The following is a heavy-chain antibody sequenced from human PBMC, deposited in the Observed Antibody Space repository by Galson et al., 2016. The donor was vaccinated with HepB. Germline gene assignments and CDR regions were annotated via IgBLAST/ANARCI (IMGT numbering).Heavy chain of an antibody. CDR1: GFSLSTGGMS. V-gene: IGHV2-70*01. J-gene: IGHJ5*02. CDR2: IDWDDDK. D-gene: IGHD3-3*01. Sequence: PALVKPTQTLTLTCTFSGFSLSTGGMSITWIRQPPGKALEWLALIDWDDDKYYSTSLKTRLTISKGTSKNQVVLTMTNMDPVDTATYYCARGYNYDFWSGPRGAWLDPWGQGTLVTVSS. CDR3: ARGYNYDFWSGPRGAWLDP.